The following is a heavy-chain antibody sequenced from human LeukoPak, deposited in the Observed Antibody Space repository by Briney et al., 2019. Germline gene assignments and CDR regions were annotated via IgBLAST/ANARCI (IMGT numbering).Heavy chain of an antibody. CDR1: GESFSGYS. CDR2: INQRRNT. D-gene: IGHD6-19*01. J-gene: IGHJ2*01. Sequence: SETLSLTCAVYGESFSGYSWSWIRQPPGKGLEWIGEINQRRNTNYNPSLKSRVTISIDTSKNQFSLKLSSVTAADTAVYYCARHGWHAWYFDLWGRGTLVTVSS. V-gene: IGHV4-34*01. CDR3: ARHGWHAWYFDL.